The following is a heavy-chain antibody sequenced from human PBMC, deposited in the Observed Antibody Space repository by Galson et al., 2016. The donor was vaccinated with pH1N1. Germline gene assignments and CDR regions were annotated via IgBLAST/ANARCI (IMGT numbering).Heavy chain of an antibody. CDR2: IRYDGSNNDGSNK. V-gene: IGHV3-30*02. J-gene: IGHJ4*02. CDR1: GFTFSSYD. CDR3: AKKMGFGDLLYNFDY. Sequence: LILSCAASGFTFSSYDMHWVRQAPGKGLEWVAFIRYDGSNNDGSNKYYIDSVKGRFTVSRDNSKNTLYLQMRSLRAEDTAVYYCAKKMGFGDLLYNFDYWGQGTLVTVSS. D-gene: IGHD3-10*01.